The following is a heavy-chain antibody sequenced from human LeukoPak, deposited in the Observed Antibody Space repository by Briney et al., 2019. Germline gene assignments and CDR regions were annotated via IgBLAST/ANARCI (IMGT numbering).Heavy chain of an antibody. CDR2: IYHSGST. J-gene: IGHJ5*02. V-gene: IGHV4-34*01. Sequence: PSETLSLTCAVYGGSFSGYYWSWIRQPPGKGLEWIGEIYHSGSTNYNPSLKSRVTISVDTSKNQFSLKLSSVTAADTAVYYCAREDIVVVVAAGSQYNWFDPWGQGTLVTVSS. D-gene: IGHD2-15*01. CDR3: AREDIVVVVAAGSQYNWFDP. CDR1: GGSFSGYY.